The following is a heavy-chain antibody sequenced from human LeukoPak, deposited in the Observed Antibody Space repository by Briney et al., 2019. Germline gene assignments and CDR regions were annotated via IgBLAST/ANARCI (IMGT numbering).Heavy chain of an antibody. J-gene: IGHJ4*02. CDR2: ISGSGGST. CDR1: GFTFSSYA. V-gene: IGHV3-23*01. Sequence: PGGSLRLSRAASGFTFSSYAMSWVRQAPGKGLEWVSAISGSGGSTYYADSVKGRFTISRDNSKNTLYLQMNSLRAEDTAVYYCAKAWDSYDFWSGYRPFDYWGQGTLVTVSS. CDR3: AKAWDSYDFWSGYRPFDY. D-gene: IGHD3-3*01.